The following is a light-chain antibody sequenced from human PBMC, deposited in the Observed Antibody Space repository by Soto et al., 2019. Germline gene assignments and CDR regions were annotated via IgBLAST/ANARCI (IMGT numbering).Light chain of an antibody. CDR3: QHYQRYSEA. CDR2: KAS. J-gene: IGKJ1*01. V-gene: IGKV1-5*03. CDR1: QTISSW. Sequence: IQMDHYTSAVPGAVGESGTLSWRDSQTISSWLAWYQQKPGKAPKLXIYKASTLKSGVPSRFSGSGSGTELPLTITSLPPHDFATSYCQHYQRYSEAFGQGTKVDIK.